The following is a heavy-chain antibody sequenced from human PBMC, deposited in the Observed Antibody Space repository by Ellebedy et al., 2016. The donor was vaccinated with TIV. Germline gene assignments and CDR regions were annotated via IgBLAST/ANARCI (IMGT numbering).Heavy chain of an antibody. J-gene: IGHJ4*02. CDR2: ISSSGYTI. D-gene: IGHD2-2*01. Sequence: GESLKISCAAPGFTFSSYEMNWVRQAPGKGLEWVAYISSSGYTIYYADSVKGRFTISRDTARNSLSLQMNSLRAEDTVIYSCAAVDCSTPTCNGEGWGQGTLVTVSS. V-gene: IGHV3-48*03. CDR1: GFTFSSYE. CDR3: AAVDCSTPTCNGEG.